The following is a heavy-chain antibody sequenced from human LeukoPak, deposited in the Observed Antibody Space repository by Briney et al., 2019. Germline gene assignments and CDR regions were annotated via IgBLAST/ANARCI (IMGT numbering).Heavy chain of an antibody. CDR2: IWYDGSKK. V-gene: IGHV3-33*01. CDR3: AREALSYFYFDY. D-gene: IGHD1-26*01. CDR1: GFTFSSYG. J-gene: IGHJ4*02. Sequence: GGSLRLSCAASGFTFSSYGMHWVRQAPGKGLEWVAVIWYDGSKKYYADSVEGRFTISRDNSKTTLYLQMNSLRAEDTAVYFCAREALSYFYFDYWGQGTLVTVSS.